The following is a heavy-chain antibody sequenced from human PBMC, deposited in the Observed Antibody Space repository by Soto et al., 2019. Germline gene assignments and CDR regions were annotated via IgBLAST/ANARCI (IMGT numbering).Heavy chain of an antibody. CDR3: ARGRGYCGSGSYYRAWFDP. CDR2: IIPIFGTA. Sequence: GASVKVSCKASGGTFSSYAISWVRQAPGQGLEWMGGIIPIFGTANYAQKFQGRVTITADESTSTAYMELSSLRSEDTAVYYCARGRGYCGSGSYYRAWFDPWGRRSLGAVAS. J-gene: IGHJ5*02. CDR1: GGTFSSYA. V-gene: IGHV1-69*13. D-gene: IGHD3-10*01.